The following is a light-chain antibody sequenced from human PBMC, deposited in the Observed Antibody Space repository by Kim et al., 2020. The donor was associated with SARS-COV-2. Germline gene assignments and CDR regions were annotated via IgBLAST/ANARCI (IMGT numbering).Light chain of an antibody. V-gene: IGLV3-1*01. CDR1: KLGDKY. CDR2: QDS. Sequence: SYELTQPPSVSVSPGQTASITCSGEKLGDKYACWYQQKPGQSPVLVIYQDSKRPSGIPERFSGSNSGNTATLTIRGTQAMEEADYYCQAWDSSTAYVFGT. CDR3: QAWDSSTAYV. J-gene: IGLJ1*01.